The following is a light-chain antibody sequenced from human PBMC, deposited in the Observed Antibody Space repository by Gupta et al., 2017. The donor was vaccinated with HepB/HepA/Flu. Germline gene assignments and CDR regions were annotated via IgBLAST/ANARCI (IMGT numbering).Light chain of an antibody. CDR1: QSVSSSY. Sequence: EIVLTQSPGTLSLSPGERATLSCRASQSVSSSYLAWYQQKPGQAPRLLIYGASSRATGIPDRFSGSGSGTDFTLTISRREPEDFAVYYCQQYCSSPPRTFGQGTKVEIK. CDR3: QQYCSSPPRT. J-gene: IGKJ1*01. V-gene: IGKV3-20*01. CDR2: GAS.